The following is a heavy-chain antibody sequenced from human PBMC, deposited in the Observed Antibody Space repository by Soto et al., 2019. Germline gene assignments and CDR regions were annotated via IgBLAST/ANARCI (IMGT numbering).Heavy chain of an antibody. J-gene: IGHJ4*02. CDR3: VRSSRSYFDY. V-gene: IGHV4-31*03. CDR1: GGSISRSGYF. Sequence: SETLSLTCTVSGGSISRSGYFWSWIRQHPGKGLEWIGYIYDSGSTYYNPSLKSRVSLSVDTSKNQFSLNLTSVTAADTAMYYCVRSSRSYFDYWGQGTLVTVSS. CDR2: IYDSGST.